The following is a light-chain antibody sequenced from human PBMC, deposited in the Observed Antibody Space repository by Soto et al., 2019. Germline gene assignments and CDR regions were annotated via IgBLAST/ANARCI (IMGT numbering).Light chain of an antibody. CDR2: DIS. CDR3: QQYKSYWS. CDR1: QSIDRW. Sequence: DIQMTQSPSTLSASVGDRVTITCRASQSIDRWLAWYQQKPGKAPTLLIYDISSLQRGVPSRFSGSGSGTEFTLTNRSLQPEDFATYYCQQYKSYWSFGQGTKVEIK. V-gene: IGKV1-5*01. J-gene: IGKJ1*01.